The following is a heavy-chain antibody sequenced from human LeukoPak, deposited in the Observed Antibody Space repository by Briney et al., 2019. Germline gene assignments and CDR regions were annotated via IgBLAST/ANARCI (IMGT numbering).Heavy chain of an antibody. CDR2: ISSSSNNI. V-gene: IGHV3-21*01. CDR1: GFTFSTYT. Sequence: GGSLRLSCAASGFTFSTYTMNWVRQAPGKGLEWVSSISSSSNNINYADSVKGRFTISRDNAMNSVHLQMNSLRVEDTAVYYCARGYQRSDYWGQGTLITVSS. D-gene: IGHD2-2*01. J-gene: IGHJ4*02. CDR3: ARGYQRSDY.